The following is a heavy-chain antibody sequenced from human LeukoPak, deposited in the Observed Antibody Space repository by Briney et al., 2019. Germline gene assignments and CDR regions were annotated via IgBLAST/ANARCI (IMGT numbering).Heavy chain of an antibody. D-gene: IGHD6-13*01. Sequence: ASVKVSCKASGYTFTCYYMHWVRQAPGQGLEWMGRINPNSGGTNYAQKFQGRVTMTRDTSISNAYMELSRLRSDDTAVYYCARSLSYSSSWSSDYWGQGTLVTVSS. CDR2: INPNSGGT. CDR1: GYTFTCYY. CDR3: ARSLSYSSSWSSDY. V-gene: IGHV1-2*06. J-gene: IGHJ4*02.